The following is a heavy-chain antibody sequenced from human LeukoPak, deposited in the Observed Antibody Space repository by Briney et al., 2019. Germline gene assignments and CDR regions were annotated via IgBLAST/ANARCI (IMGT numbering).Heavy chain of an antibody. Sequence: ASVKVSCKASGYTFTSYYMHWVRQAPGQGLEWMGIINPSGGSTSYAQKFQGRVTMARDTSTSTVYMELSSLRSEDTAVYYCARASASYGCDYWGQGTLVTVSS. CDR1: GYTFTSYY. V-gene: IGHV1-46*01. CDR3: ARASASYGCDY. J-gene: IGHJ4*02. CDR2: INPSGGST. D-gene: IGHD5-18*01.